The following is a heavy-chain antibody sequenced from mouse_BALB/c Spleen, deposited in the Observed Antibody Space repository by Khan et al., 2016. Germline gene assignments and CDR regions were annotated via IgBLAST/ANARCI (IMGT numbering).Heavy chain of an antibody. D-gene: IGHD2-3*01. CDR3: ARVDGYSWFAY. CDR1: GFTFSSYG. Sequence: EVELVESGGGLVQPGGSLKLSCAASGFTFSSYGMSWVRQTPDKRLELVATINSNGGSTYYPDSVKGRFTISRDNAKNTLYLQMSSLKSEDTAMYYCARVDGYSWFAYWGQGPLVTVSA. V-gene: IGHV5-6-3*01. J-gene: IGHJ3*01. CDR2: INSNGGST.